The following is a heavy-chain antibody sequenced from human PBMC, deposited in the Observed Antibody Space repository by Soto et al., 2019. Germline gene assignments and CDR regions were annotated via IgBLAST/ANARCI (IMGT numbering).Heavy chain of an antibody. D-gene: IGHD4-17*01. J-gene: IGHJ4*02. CDR1: GFTFSSYD. Sequence: GGSLRLSCAASGFTFSSYDMHWVRQATGKGLEWVSAIGTAGDTYYPGSVKGRFTISRENAKNSLYLQMNSLRAGDTAVYYCARSTGDPAFDYWGQGTLVTVSS. CDR2: IGTAGDT. V-gene: IGHV3-13*01. CDR3: ARSTGDPAFDY.